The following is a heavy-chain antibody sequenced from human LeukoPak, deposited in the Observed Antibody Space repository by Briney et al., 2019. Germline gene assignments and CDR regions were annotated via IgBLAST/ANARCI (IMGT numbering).Heavy chain of an antibody. D-gene: IGHD6-19*01. Sequence: GGSLRLSCAASGFTFSSYEMNWVRQAPGKGLEWVSYISSSGSTIYYADSVKGRFTISRDNAKNSLYLQMNSLRAEDTAVYYCARVLYSSGWRTFDYWGQGTLVTVSS. CDR2: ISSSGSTI. J-gene: IGHJ4*02. CDR3: ARVLYSSGWRTFDY. CDR1: GFTFSSYE. V-gene: IGHV3-48*03.